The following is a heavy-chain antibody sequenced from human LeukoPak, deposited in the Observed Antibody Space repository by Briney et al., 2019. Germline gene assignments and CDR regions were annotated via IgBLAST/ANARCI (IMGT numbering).Heavy chain of an antibody. V-gene: IGHV3-30*19. CDR3: ARDEAVAGTVDY. Sequence: GGSLRLSCSASGFTFSTYGMHWVRQAPGKGLGWVAVISYDGGNKYYADSVKGRFTISRDNSKNTLYLQMNSLRAEDTAVYYCARDEAVAGTVDYWGQGTLVTISS. CDR1: GFTFSTYG. D-gene: IGHD6-19*01. CDR2: ISYDGGNK. J-gene: IGHJ4*02.